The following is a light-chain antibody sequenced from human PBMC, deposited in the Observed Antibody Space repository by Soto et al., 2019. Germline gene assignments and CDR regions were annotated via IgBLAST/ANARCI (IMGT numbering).Light chain of an antibody. J-gene: IGKJ1*01. Sequence: DIQVTQSPSSLSASVGDRVTITCRASQSIGTYLNWYHQKPGKAPQLLIYGASTLQSGVPSRLSGSGSGTHFTLTINSLQPEDFGTFSCQQSYSTPTFGQGTKVDIK. CDR3: QQSYSTPT. CDR1: QSIGTY. CDR2: GAS. V-gene: IGKV1-39*01.